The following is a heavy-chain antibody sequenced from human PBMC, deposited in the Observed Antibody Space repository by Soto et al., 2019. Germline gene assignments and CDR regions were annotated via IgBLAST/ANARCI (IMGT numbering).Heavy chain of an antibody. CDR3: TFAMLGPTTHY. Sequence: EVQLVESGGGLVNPGGSLSLSCAASGFTFSNAWMNWVRQAPGKGLEWVGRIKSKTDGGTSDYAAPVKGRFTISRDDSINMLFLQMNSLKIEDTAVYYCTFAMLGPTTHYWGQGTLVTVSS. CDR1: GFTFSNAW. D-gene: IGHD1-26*01. CDR2: IKSKTDGGTS. J-gene: IGHJ4*02. V-gene: IGHV3-15*07.